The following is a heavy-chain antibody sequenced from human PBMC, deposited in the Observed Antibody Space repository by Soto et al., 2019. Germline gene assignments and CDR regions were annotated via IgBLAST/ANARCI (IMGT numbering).Heavy chain of an antibody. CDR2: IYYSGST. D-gene: IGHD6-6*01. CDR3: ARGVASAARPGRWFDP. J-gene: IGHJ5*02. Sequence: SETLSITCTVSGGSISSGGYYWSWIRQHPGKGLEWIGYIYYSGSTYYNPSLKSRVTISVDTSKNQFSLKLSSVTAADTAVYYCARGVASAARPGRWFDPCGQGTLVTVSS. V-gene: IGHV4-31*03. CDR1: GGSISSGGYY.